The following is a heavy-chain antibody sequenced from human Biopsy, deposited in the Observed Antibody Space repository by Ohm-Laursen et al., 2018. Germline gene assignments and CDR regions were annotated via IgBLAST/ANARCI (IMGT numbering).Heavy chain of an antibody. J-gene: IGHJ6*02. CDR3: AKGGSSYGFGSFNILHKYATDV. V-gene: IGHV3-9*01. D-gene: IGHD3-10*01. CDR1: GFAFESTA. CDR2: ISWNSYII. Sequence: SLRLSCTASGFAFESTAMHWVRQAPGKGLEWVSGISWNSYIIDYADSVKGRFTVSRDNAKKSLYLQMNTLTAADTAVYFCAKGGSSYGFGSFNILHKYATDVRGQGTTVTVSS.